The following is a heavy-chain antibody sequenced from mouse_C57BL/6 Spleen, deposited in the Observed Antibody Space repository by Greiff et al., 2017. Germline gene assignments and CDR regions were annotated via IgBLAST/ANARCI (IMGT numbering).Heavy chain of an antibody. D-gene: IGHD2-2*01. CDR1: GYAFSSYW. V-gene: IGHV1-80*01. CDR3: AREEGYGFAWFAY. Sequence: QVQLQQSGAELVKPGASVKISCKASGYAFSSYWMNWVKQRPGKGLEWIGQIYPGDGDTNYNGKFKGKATLTADKSSSTAYMQLSSLTSEDSAVYFCAREEGYGFAWFAYGGQGTLVTVSA. J-gene: IGHJ3*01. CDR2: IYPGDGDT.